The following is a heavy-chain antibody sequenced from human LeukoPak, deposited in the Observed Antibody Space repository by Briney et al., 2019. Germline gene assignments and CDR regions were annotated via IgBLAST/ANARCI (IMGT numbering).Heavy chain of an antibody. CDR2: ISYDGSNK. D-gene: IGHD1-26*01. J-gene: IGHJ4*02. CDR3: AKDRGWELLGGDY. Sequence: PGRSLRLSCAASGFTFSSYGMHWVRQAPGKGLEWVAVISYDGSNKYYADSVKGRFTISRDNSKNTLYLQMNSLRAEDTAVYYCAKDRGWELLGGDYWGQGTLVTVSP. V-gene: IGHV3-30*18. CDR1: GFTFSSYG.